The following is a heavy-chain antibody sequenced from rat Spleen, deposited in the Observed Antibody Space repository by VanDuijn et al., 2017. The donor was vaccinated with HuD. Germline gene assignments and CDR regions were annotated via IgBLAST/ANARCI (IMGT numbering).Heavy chain of an antibody. CDR2: ISSDGGST. D-gene: IGHD1-11*01. CDR3: VREGGGLS. V-gene: IGHV5-46*01. J-gene: IGHJ2*01. Sequence: EVQLVESGGGLVQAGRSMKLSCVASGFTFSSFPMAWVRQAPTMGLEWVATISSDGGSTYYRDSVKGRFTISRDNAKSTLYLQMDSLRSEDTATYYCVREGGGLSWGQGVMVTVSS. CDR1: GFTFSSFP.